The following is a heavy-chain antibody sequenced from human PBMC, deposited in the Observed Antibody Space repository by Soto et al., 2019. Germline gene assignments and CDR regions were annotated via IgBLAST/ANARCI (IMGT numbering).Heavy chain of an antibody. D-gene: IGHD6-19*01. Sequence: VQLVESGGGVVQPGRSLRLSCAASGFTFSDYAMHWVRQATGKGLEWVAVVSHDGRNTHYADSVKGRFTISRDSSKNTVSLEMTSLRAEDTAVYYCAKGVRQWLVTSDFNYWGQGALVTVSS. CDR3: AKGVRQWLVTSDFNY. V-gene: IGHV3-30*18. CDR1: GFTFSDYA. J-gene: IGHJ4*02. CDR2: VSHDGRNT.